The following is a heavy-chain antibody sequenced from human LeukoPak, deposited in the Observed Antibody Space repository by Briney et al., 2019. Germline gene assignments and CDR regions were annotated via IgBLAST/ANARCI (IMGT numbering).Heavy chain of an antibody. CDR1: GFTFSSYG. D-gene: IGHD6-13*01. CDR2: ISYDGSNK. CDR3: AKDPGYSSSWCYFDY. V-gene: IGHV3-30*18. Sequence: GRSLRLSCAASGFTFSSYGMHWVRQAPGKGLEWVAVISYDGSNKYYADSVKGRFTISRDNSKNTLYLQMNSLRAEDTAVYYCAKDPGYSSSWCYFDYWGQGTLVTVSS. J-gene: IGHJ4*02.